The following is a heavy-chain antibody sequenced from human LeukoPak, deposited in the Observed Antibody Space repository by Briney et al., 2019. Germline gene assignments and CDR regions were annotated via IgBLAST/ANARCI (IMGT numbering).Heavy chain of an antibody. V-gene: IGHV3-33*01. J-gene: IGHJ5*02. CDR3: ARSTTVTTNNWFDP. CDR2: IWSDGSYK. CDR1: GFTFNTFG. Sequence: GRSLRLSCAASGFTFNTFGMHWVRQAPGKGLEWVAVIWSDGSYKYYADSVKGRFTISRDDSKNTLYLEMNSLRAEDTAVYCCARSTTVTTNNWFDPWGQGTLVTVSS. D-gene: IGHD4-17*01.